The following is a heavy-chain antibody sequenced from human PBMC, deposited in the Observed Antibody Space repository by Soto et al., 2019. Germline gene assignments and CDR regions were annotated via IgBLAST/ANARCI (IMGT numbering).Heavy chain of an antibody. CDR3: AKNLYSGSYSHAFDI. CDR1: GYTFTGYY. J-gene: IGHJ3*02. Sequence: ASVKVSCKASGYTFTGYYMRWVRQAPRQGLEWMGWINPNSGGTNYAQKFQGWVTMTRDTSISTAYMELSRLRSDDTAVYYCAKNLYSGSYSHAFDIWGQGTMVTVSS. V-gene: IGHV1-2*04. CDR2: INPNSGGT. D-gene: IGHD1-26*01.